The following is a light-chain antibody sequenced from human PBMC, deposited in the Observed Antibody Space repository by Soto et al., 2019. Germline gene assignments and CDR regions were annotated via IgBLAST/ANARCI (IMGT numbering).Light chain of an antibody. CDR3: QTWGTGIVI. J-gene: IGLJ2*01. CDR1: SGHSNYA. Sequence: QPVLTQSPSASASLGASVKLTCTLSSGHSNYAIAWHQQQPEKGPRYLMKLIRDGSHSKGDGIPNRFSGSSSGAERYLTISCLQSEDEADYYCQTWGTGIVIFGGGTKLTVL. V-gene: IGLV4-69*01. CDR2: LIRDGSH.